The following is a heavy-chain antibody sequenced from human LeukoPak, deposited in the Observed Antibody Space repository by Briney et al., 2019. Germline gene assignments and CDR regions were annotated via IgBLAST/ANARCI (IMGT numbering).Heavy chain of an antibody. Sequence: SETLSLTCTVSGGSISTYYWNWIRQPPGKGLEWIGRIYTSGSTNYNPSPKSRVTISVDTSKNQFSLKLSSVTAADTAVYYCARGLSVATIIYYYYYMDVWGKGTTVTVSS. J-gene: IGHJ6*03. V-gene: IGHV4-4*07. CDR3: ARGLSVATIIYYYYYMDV. D-gene: IGHD5-12*01. CDR2: IYTSGST. CDR1: GGSISTYY.